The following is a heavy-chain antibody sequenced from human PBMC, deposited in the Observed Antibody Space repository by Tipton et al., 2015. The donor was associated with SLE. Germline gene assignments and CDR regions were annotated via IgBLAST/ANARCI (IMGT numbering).Heavy chain of an antibody. CDR1: GFTFDDYT. J-gene: IGHJ3*02. D-gene: IGHD6-13*01. V-gene: IGHV3-43*01. CDR3: AKDISSSWAFDI. Sequence: SLRLSCAASGFTFDDYTMHWVRQAPGKGLEWVSLISWDGGSTYYADSVKGRFTISRDNSKNSLYLQMNSLRTEDTALYYCAKDISSSWAFDIWGQVTMVTVSS. CDR2: ISWDGGST.